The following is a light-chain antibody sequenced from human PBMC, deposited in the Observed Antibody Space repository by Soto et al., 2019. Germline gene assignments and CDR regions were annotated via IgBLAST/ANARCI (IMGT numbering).Light chain of an antibody. CDR1: QTITTSQ. CDR2: GAS. Sequence: EIVLTQSPGTLSLSPGERATLFCRASQTITTSQLAWYQQKPGQAPRVLIFGASNSATGIPDRFSGSGSGTDFTLTISRLEPEDFAIYYCPQYAGSPRTFGQGTTVEVK. V-gene: IGKV3-20*01. J-gene: IGKJ1*01. CDR3: PQYAGSPRT.